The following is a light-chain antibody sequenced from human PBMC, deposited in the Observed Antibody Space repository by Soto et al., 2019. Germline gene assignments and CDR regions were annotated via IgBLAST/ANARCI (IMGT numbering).Light chain of an antibody. J-gene: IGLJ1*01. CDR2: DIN. CDR3: VSYTTSASYG. V-gene: IGLV2-14*01. CDR1: SSDVGNYIF. Sequence: QSVLTQPASVSGSPGQSITISRTGTSSDVGNYIFVSWYRQHPGKAPKLMIYDINNRPSGVSNRFSGSKSGNTASLTISGLQAEDEADYYCVSYTTSASYGFGTGTKVTVL.